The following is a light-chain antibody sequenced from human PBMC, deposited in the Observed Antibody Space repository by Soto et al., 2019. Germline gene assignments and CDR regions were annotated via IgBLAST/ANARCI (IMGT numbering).Light chain of an antibody. J-gene: IGKJ4*01. V-gene: IGKV3-11*01. CDR1: QSVSSY. CDR2: DAS. CDR3: QPYNNWPLT. Sequence: EIVLTQSPATLSLSPGERATLSCRASQSVSSYLAWYQQKPGQAPRLLIYDASNRATGIPARFSGSGSGTDFTLTISSLQSEDFAVYYCQPYNNWPLTFGGGTK.